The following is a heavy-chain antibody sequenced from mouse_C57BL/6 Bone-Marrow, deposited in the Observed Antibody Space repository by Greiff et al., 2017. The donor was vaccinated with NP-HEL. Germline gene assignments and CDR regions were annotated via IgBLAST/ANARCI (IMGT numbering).Heavy chain of an antibody. Sequence: VQPQQSDAELVKPGASVKISCKVSGYTFTDHTIHWMKQRPEQGLEWIGYIYPRAGSTKYNDKFKGKATLTADKSSSTDYMQLNSLTSEDSAVYFCARVDYGSSYLYAMYYWGQGTSVTVSS. CDR2: IYPRAGST. CDR3: ARVDYGSSYLYAMYY. D-gene: IGHD1-1*01. V-gene: IGHV1-78*01. J-gene: IGHJ4*01. CDR1: GYTFTDHT.